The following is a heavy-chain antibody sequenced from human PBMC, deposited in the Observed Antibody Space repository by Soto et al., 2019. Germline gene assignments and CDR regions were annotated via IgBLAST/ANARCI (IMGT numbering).Heavy chain of an antibody. Sequence: EVQLVESGGGLVEPGGSLRLSCAASGFTFTTAWINGVRQAPGKGLEWVGRIKSKIDGGTPDFATPVRGRLAVSRDDSRSMVYLQMNSRQPEDTGLYYCTTDSYFTLNLVRFDYWGLGTLVTVSS. CDR3: TTDSYFTLNLVRFDY. CDR1: GFTFTTAW. J-gene: IGHJ4*01. V-gene: IGHV3-15*07. CDR2: IKSKIDGGTP. D-gene: IGHD3-22*01.